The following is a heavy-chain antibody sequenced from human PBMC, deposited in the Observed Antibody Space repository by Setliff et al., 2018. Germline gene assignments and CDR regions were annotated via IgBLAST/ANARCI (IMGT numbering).Heavy chain of an antibody. V-gene: IGHV3-23*01. CDR1: GFTFSTYW. J-gene: IGHJ4*02. D-gene: IGHD6-19*01. CDR2: LSDSGGST. CDR3: AKVLGYSSGQLGETKKSIFDY. Sequence: GGSLRLSCAASGFTFSTYWMSWVRQAPGKGLEWVSALSDSGGSTYYADSVKGRFTISRDNSKNTLYLQMNSLRAEDTAVYYCAKVLGYSSGQLGETKKSIFDYWGQGTLVTVSS.